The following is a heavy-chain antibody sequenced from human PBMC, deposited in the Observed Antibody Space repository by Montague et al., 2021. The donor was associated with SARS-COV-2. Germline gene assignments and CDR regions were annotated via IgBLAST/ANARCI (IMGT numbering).Heavy chain of an antibody. CDR1: GGSFSTYS. CDR3: ARLGDGVVPSPILGVGPYYSYYYMDV. V-gene: IGHV4-34*01. J-gene: IGHJ6*03. Sequence: SETLSLTCAVRGGSFSTYSWNCIRQPPGKGLEWIGEIHHGGSTNYNPSLKSRVTISADTSKNQFSLKLTSVAAADTAVYYCARLGDGVVPSPILGVGPYYSYYYMDVWGKGTTVTVSS. CDR2: IHHGGST. D-gene: IGHD3-10*01.